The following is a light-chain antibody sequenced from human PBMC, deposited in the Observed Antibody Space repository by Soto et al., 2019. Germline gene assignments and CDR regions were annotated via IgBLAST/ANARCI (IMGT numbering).Light chain of an antibody. V-gene: IGLV2-14*03. Sequence: QSALTQPASVSGPPGQSITIPCTGTSSDVGAYNYVSWYQHHPGKAPKLIIDDVNDRPSGISNRFSGSKSGTTASLTISGLQAEDEADYFCFSYTTSGRYVFGTGTKVTVL. CDR3: FSYTTSGRYV. CDR2: DVN. J-gene: IGLJ1*01. CDR1: SSDVGAYNY.